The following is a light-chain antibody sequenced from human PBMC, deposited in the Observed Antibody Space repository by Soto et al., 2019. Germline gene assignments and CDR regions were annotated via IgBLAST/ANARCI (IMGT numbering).Light chain of an antibody. J-gene: IGKJ1*01. CDR3: QQRSNWPSGT. V-gene: IGKV3-11*01. Sequence: EIVLTQSPATLSLSPGERATLSCTASQSVTNSLAWYQQDPGQAPRLLIYDASNRATGIPARFSGSGSGTDFTLTISSLEPEDFAVYYCQQRSNWPSGTFGQGTKVDIK. CDR1: QSVTNS. CDR2: DAS.